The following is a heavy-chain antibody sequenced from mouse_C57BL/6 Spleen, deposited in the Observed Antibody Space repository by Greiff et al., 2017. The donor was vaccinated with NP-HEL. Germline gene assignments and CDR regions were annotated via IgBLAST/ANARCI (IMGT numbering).Heavy chain of an antibody. V-gene: IGHV1-80*01. CDR2: IYPGDGDT. CDR1: GYAFSSYW. D-gene: IGHD2-1*01. J-gene: IGHJ3*01. Sequence: VQLQQSGAELVKPGASVKISCKASGYAFSSYWMNWVKQRPGKGLEWIGQIYPGDGDTNYNGKFKGKATLTADKSSSTAYMQLSSLTSEDSAVYFCAREDYGNYGAWFAYWGQGTLVTVSA. CDR3: AREDYGNYGAWFAY.